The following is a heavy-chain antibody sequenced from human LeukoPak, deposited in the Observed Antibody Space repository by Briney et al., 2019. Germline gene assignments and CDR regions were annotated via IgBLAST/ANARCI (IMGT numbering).Heavy chain of an antibody. V-gene: IGHV1-69*13. CDR3: ARAQYYYGSENWFDP. D-gene: IGHD3-10*01. CDR2: IIPIFGTA. Sequence: SVKVSFKASGGTFSSYAISWVRQAPGPGLEWMGGIIPIFGTANYAQKFQGRVTITADESTSTAYMELSSLRSEDTAVYYCARAQYYYGSENWFDPWGQGTLVTVSS. J-gene: IGHJ5*02. CDR1: GGTFSSYA.